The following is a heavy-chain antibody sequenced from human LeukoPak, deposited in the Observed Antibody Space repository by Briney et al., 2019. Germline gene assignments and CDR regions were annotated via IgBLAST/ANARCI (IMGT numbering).Heavy chain of an antibody. Sequence: GGSLRLSCAASGFTFSSYSMNWVRQAPGKGLEWVSYISSSSSTIYYADSVKGRFTISRDNAKNSLYLQMNSLRAEDTAVYYCARVKWGGTNLPLDYWGQGTLVTVSS. CDR2: ISSSSSTI. D-gene: IGHD7-27*01. CDR3: ARVKWGGTNLPLDY. J-gene: IGHJ4*02. V-gene: IGHV3-48*01. CDR1: GFTFSSYS.